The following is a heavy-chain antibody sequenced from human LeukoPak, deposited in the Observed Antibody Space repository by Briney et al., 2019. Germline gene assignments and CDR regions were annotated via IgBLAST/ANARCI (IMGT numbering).Heavy chain of an antibody. D-gene: IGHD3-10*01. CDR3: ARDRQNKDFSIGGDY. CDR2: IWYGGSNK. V-gene: IGHV3-33*08. J-gene: IGHJ4*02. Sequence: GGSLRLSCAASGFTFSSYGMHWVRQAPGKGLEWVAVIWYGGSNKYYADSVKGRFTISRDNSKNTLYLQMNSLRAEDTAVYYCARDRQNKDFSIGGDYWGQGTLVTVSS. CDR1: GFTFSSYG.